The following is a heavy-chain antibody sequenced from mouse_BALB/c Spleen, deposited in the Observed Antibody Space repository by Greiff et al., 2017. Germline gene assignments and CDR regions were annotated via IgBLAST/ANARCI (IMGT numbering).Heavy chain of an antibody. Sequence: VQLKESGPGLVAPSQSLSITCTVSGFSLTSYGVHWVRQPPGKGLEWLGVIWAGGSTNYNSALMSRLSISKDNSKSQVFLKMNSLQTDDTAMYYYARVDGSSYPSWYFDVWGAGTTVTVS. CDR1: GFSLTSYG. CDR2: IWAGGST. V-gene: IGHV2-9*02. D-gene: IGHD1-1*01. CDR3: ARVDGSSYPSWYFDV. J-gene: IGHJ1*01.